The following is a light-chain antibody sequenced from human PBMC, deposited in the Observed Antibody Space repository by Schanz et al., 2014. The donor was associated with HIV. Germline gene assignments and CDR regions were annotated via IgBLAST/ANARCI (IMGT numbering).Light chain of an antibody. CDR3: QQYRSYSRT. J-gene: IGKJ1*01. CDR1: QSISSY. Sequence: DIQMTQSPSSLSASVGDRVTITCRASQSISSYLNWYQQKPGKAPKLLIYKASSLESGVPSRFSGSGSGTEFTLTISSLQPDDFATYYCQQYRSYSRTFGQGTKVEIK. V-gene: IGKV1-5*03. CDR2: KAS.